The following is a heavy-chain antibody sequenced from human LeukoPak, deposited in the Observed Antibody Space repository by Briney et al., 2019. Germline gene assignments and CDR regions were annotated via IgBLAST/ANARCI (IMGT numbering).Heavy chain of an antibody. D-gene: IGHD6-13*01. J-gene: IGHJ6*02. CDR2: ISSSGTTT. CDR3: ARDRITAAPGHGMDV. CDR1: GFTFTTYL. V-gene: IGHV3-11*01. Sequence: GGSLRHSCAASGFTFTTYLMSWVRQAPGKGLEWVSYISSSGTTTYYADSVKGRFTISRDNAKNSLYLQMNSLRAEDTAVYYCARDRITAAPGHGMDVWGQGTTVTVSS.